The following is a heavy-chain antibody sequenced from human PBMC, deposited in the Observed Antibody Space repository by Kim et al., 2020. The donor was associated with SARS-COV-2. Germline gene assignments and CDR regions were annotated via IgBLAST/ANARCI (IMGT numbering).Heavy chain of an antibody. CDR2: IIPVLETP. V-gene: IGHV1-69*04. J-gene: IGHJ4*02. CDR1: GGTFKSYG. Sequence: SVKVSCKTSGGTFKSYGINWVRQAPGQGLEWLGRIIPVLETPTYAQKFQGRVMITADMSTSTAYMELTSLRSEDTAVYYCATADFDYWGQGTLVTVSS. CDR3: ATADFDY.